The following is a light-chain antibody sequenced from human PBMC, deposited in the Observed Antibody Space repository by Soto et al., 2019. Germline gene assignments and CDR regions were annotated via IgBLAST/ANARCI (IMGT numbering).Light chain of an antibody. CDR2: GNS. Sequence: QSVLTQPPSVSGAPGQRVTISCTGSSSNIGANYHVHWYQQLPGTAPKLLIYGNSNRPSGVPDRFSGSKSGTSASLAITGLKAEDEADYYCQSYDSSLSGSVFGGGTKVTVL. CDR3: QSYDSSLSGSV. V-gene: IGLV1-40*01. J-gene: IGLJ2*01. CDR1: SSNIGANYH.